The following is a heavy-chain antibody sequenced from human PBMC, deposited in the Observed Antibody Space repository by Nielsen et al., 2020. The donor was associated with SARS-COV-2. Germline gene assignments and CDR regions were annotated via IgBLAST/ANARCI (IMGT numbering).Heavy chain of an antibody. V-gene: IGHV3-30*04. J-gene: IGHJ6*02. CDR3: ARIRQGGYYGMDV. Sequence: GESLKISCAASGFTFSSYAMHWVRQAPGKGLEWVAVISYDGSNKYYADSVKGRFTISRDNSKNTLYLQMNSLRAEDTAVYYCARIRQGGYYGMDVWGQGTTVTVSS. D-gene: IGHD1-26*01. CDR1: GFTFSSYA. CDR2: ISYDGSNK.